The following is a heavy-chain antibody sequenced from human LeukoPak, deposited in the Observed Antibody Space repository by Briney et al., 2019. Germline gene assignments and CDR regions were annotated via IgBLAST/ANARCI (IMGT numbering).Heavy chain of an antibody. D-gene: IGHD3-10*01. V-gene: IGHV3-66*02. CDR1: GCTVSSNY. Sequence: GGSLRLSCAAPGCTVSSNYMSWVRQAPGKGLEWVSVIYSGGSTYYADSVKGRFTISRDNSKNTLYLQMNSLRAEDTAVYYCARDANFGGIDAFDIWGQGTMVTVSS. J-gene: IGHJ3*02. CDR3: ARDANFGGIDAFDI. CDR2: IYSGGST.